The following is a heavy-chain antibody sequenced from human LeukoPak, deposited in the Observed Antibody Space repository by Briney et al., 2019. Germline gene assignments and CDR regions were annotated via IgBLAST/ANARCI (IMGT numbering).Heavy chain of an antibody. D-gene: IGHD3-3*01. CDR2: ISGSGGST. CDR3: AKRGPFGVVIISYFDY. Sequence: GGSLRLSCAASGFTFSSYAMSWVRQAPGKGLEWVSVISGSGGSTYYADSVKGRFTISRDNSKNTLYLQMNSLRAEDTAVYYCAKRGPFGVVIISYFDYWGQGTLVTVSS. CDR1: GFTFSSYA. V-gene: IGHV3-23*01. J-gene: IGHJ4*02.